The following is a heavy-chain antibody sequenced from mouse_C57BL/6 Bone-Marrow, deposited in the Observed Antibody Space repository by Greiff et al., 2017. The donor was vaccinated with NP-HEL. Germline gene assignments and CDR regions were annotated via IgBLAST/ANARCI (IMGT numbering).Heavy chain of an antibody. CDR1: GYTFTSYG. CDR2: IYPRSGNT. CDR3: ARLGDYDVHFDY. D-gene: IGHD2-4*01. Sequence: QVQLKESGAELARPGASVKLSCKASGYTFTSYGISWVKQRTGQGLEWIGEIYPRSGNTYYNEKFKGKATLTADKSSSTAYMELRSLTSEDSAVYFCARLGDYDVHFDYWGQGTTLTVSS. J-gene: IGHJ2*01. V-gene: IGHV1-81*01.